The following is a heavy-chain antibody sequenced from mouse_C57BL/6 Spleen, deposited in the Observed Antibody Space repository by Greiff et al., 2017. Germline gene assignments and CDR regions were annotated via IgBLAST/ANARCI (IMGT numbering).Heavy chain of an antibody. J-gene: IGHJ2*01. CDR3: ARSYYGSNYFDY. CDR1: GYAFSSYW. Sequence: VQLQQSGAELVKPGASVKISCKASGYAFSSYWMNWVKQRPGKGLEWIGQIYPGDGDTNYNGKFKGKATLTADKSSSTAYMQLSSLTSEESAVYFCARSYYGSNYFDYWGQGTTLTVSS. D-gene: IGHD1-1*01. V-gene: IGHV1-80*01. CDR2: IYPGDGDT.